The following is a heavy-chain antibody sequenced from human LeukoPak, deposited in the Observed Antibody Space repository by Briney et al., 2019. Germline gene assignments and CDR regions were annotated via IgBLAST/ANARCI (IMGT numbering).Heavy chain of an antibody. CDR2: IYPGDSDT. Sequence: GESLKISCKGSGYSFTSYWIGWVRQMPGKGLEWMGIIYPGDSDTRYSPSFQGQVTISADKSISTAYLQWSSLKASDTAMYYCARTNYDILTGYSDLPGDDAFDIWGQGTMVTVSS. V-gene: IGHV5-51*01. J-gene: IGHJ3*02. CDR1: GYSFTSYW. CDR3: ARTNYDILTGYSDLPGDDAFDI. D-gene: IGHD3-9*01.